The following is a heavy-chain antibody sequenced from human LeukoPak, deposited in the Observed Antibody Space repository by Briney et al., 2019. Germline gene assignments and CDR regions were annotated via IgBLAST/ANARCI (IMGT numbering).Heavy chain of an antibody. D-gene: IGHD6-13*01. Sequence: GGSLRLSCAASGFTFSSYAMHWVRQAPGKGLEWVAVISYDGSNKYYADSVKGRFTISRDNSKNTLYLQMNSLRAEDTAVYYCARGYSSSWHYYYYYYGMDVWGQGTTVTVSS. J-gene: IGHJ6*02. CDR1: GFTFSSYA. CDR3: ARGYSSSWHYYYYYYGMDV. CDR2: ISYDGSNK. V-gene: IGHV3-30*04.